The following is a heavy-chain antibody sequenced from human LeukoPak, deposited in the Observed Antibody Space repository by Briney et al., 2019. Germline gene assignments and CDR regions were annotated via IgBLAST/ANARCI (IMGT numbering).Heavy chain of an antibody. D-gene: IGHD3-22*01. CDR2: IYYSGTT. Sequence: SETQSLTCTVSGGSISSSSYSWGWIRQPPGKGLEWIGSIYYSGTTYYSPSLKSRVTISVDTSKNQFSLKLSSVTAADTAVYFCARGPYSYDSSGAFDIWGQGTMVTVSS. V-gene: IGHV4-39*07. J-gene: IGHJ3*02. CDR3: ARGPYSYDSSGAFDI. CDR1: GGSISSSSYS.